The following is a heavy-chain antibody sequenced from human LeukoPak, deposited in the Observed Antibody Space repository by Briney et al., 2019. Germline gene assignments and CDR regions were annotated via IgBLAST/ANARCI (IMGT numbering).Heavy chain of an antibody. V-gene: IGHV4-39*01. J-gene: IGHJ6*02. CDR3: ARGFRSDYVWGSYRRSLHYYGMDV. CDR1: GGSISSSSYY. CDR2: IYYSGST. Sequence: SETLSLTCTVSGGSISSSSYYWGWIRQPPGKGLEWIGSIYYSGSTYYNPSLKSRVTISVDTSKNQFSLKLSSVTAADTAVYYCARGFRSDYVWGSYRRSLHYYGMDVWGQGTTVTVSS. D-gene: IGHD3-16*02.